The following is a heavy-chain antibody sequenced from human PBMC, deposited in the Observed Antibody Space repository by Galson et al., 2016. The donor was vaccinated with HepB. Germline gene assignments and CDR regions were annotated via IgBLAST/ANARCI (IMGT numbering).Heavy chain of an antibody. CDR2: IRNKANSYAT. J-gene: IGHJ4*02. D-gene: IGHD3-22*01. CDR3: TRHAYYYDSSGYYSPMGDFDS. Sequence: GKGLEWVGRIRNKANSYATAYGASVKGRFTISRDDSKNTAYLQMNSLKTEDSAVYYCTRHAYYYDSSGYYSPMGDFDSWGQGTLVTVSS. V-gene: IGHV3-73*01.